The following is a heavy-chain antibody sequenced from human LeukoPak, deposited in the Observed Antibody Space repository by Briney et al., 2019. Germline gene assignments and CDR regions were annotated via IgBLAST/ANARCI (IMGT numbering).Heavy chain of an antibody. Sequence: GASVKVSCKASGGTFSSYAISWVRQAPGQGLEWMGGIIPIFGTANYSQKFQGRVTITTDESTSTAYMELSSVRSEDTAVYYCARGGYYDSSGDYYVNWFDPWGQGTLVTVSS. V-gene: IGHV1-69*05. CDR1: GGTFSSYA. D-gene: IGHD3-22*01. CDR3: ARGGYYDSSGDYYVNWFDP. CDR2: IIPIFGTA. J-gene: IGHJ5*02.